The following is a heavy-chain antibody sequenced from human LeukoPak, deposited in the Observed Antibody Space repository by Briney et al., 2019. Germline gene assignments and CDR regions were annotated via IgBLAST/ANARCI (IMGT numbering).Heavy chain of an antibody. CDR3: ARDHDSSGRTDDAFDI. D-gene: IGHD3-22*01. V-gene: IGHV1-2*06. CDR1: GYTFTDYY. J-gene: IGHJ3*02. Sequence: ASVKVSCKASGYTFTDYYIHWVRQAPGQGLEWMGRINPNSGDTNYAQKFQGRVTMTRDASISTAYMELSRLTSDDTAVFFCARDHDSSGRTDDAFDIWGQGTMVTVS. CDR2: INPNSGDT.